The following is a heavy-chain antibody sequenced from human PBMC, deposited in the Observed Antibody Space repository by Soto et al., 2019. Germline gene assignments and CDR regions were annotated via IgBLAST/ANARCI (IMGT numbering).Heavy chain of an antibody. CDR2: IYYSGST. J-gene: IGHJ4*02. Sequence: PSLTSSVLCGSIVGGGDYWIRIRQNPGKGLEWIGYIYYSGSTYYNPSLKSRVTISVDTSKNQFSLKLSSVTATDTAVYYCARGLSNRAMIVVAFDYWAQGTLVTVSS. D-gene: IGHD3-22*01. CDR3: ARGLSNRAMIVVAFDY. V-gene: IGHV4-31*03. CDR1: CGSIVGGGDY.